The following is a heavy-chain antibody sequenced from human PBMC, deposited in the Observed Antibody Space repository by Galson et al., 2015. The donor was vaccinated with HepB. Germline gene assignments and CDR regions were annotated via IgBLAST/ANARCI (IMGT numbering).Heavy chain of an antibody. CDR1: GYTFISYG. J-gene: IGHJ6*02. V-gene: IGHV1-3*01. CDR2: INAGNGNT. Sequence: SVKVSCKASGYTFISYGMHWVRQAPGQRLEWMGWINAGNGNTKYSQKFQGRVTITRDTSARTAYMELSSLRSEDTAVYYCARAGLFYYGMDVWGQGTTVTVSS. CDR3: ARAGLFYYGMDV.